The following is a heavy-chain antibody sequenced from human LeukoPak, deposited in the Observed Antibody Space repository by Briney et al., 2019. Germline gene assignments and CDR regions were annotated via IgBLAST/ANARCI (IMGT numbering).Heavy chain of an antibody. Sequence: GESLQISCKGSGYSFTSYWISWVRQMPGKGLEWMGRIDPSDSYTNYSPSFQGHVTISADKSISTAYLQWSSLKASDTAMYYCARVYYDILTGYSHFDYWGQGTLVTVSS. J-gene: IGHJ4*02. V-gene: IGHV5-10-1*01. CDR3: ARVYYDILTGYSHFDY. CDR2: IDPSDSYT. CDR1: GYSFTSYW. D-gene: IGHD3-9*01.